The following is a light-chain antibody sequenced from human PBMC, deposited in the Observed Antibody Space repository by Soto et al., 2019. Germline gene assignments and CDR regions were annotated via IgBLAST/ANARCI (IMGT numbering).Light chain of an antibody. J-gene: IGLJ1*01. CDR2: DVS. CDR1: NSDVGGYNY. CDR3: SSYTSSTTPYV. Sequence: QSALTQPASVSGSPGQSITISCTGSNSDVGGYNYVSWYQQHPGKAPKLMIYDVSNRPSGVSNRFSGSKSGNTASLTISGLQAEDEADYYCSSYTSSTTPYVFGTRTKVTVL. V-gene: IGLV2-14*01.